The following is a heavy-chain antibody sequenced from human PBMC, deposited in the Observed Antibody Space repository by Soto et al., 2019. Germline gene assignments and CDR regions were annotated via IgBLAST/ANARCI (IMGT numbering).Heavy chain of an antibody. J-gene: IGHJ4*02. CDR1: GFTFSSYE. Sequence: EAQLVESGGGLVQPGGSLRLSCAASGFTFSSYEMNWVRQAPGKGLEWVSYITGSGNTIYYADSVKGRFTISRDNAKNSMYLQMNSLRAEDTAVYYCARGGRYFDYWGQGTLVTVSS. D-gene: IGHD1-26*01. V-gene: IGHV3-48*03. CDR2: ITGSGNTI. CDR3: ARGGRYFDY.